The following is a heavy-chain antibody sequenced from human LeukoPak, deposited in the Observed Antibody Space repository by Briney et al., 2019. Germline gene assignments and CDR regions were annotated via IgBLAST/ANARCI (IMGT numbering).Heavy chain of an antibody. CDR3: ARWIGGSELGDAFDI. CDR2: IYYSGST. Sequence: SETLSLTCTVSGGSISSYYWSWIRQHPGKGLEWIGYIYYSGSTNYNPSLKSRVTISVDTSKNQFSLKLSSVTAADTAVYYCARWIGGSELGDAFDIWGQGTMVTVSS. D-gene: IGHD2-15*01. CDR1: GGSISSYY. V-gene: IGHV4-59*01. J-gene: IGHJ3*02.